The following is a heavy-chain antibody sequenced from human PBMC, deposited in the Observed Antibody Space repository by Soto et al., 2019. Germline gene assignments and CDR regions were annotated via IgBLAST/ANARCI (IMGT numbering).Heavy chain of an antibody. CDR3: AKQIYDSDTGPNFQYYFDS. CDR1: GYSFAGYW. CDR2: IDPSDSQT. D-gene: IGHD3-22*01. J-gene: IGHJ4*02. V-gene: IGHV5-10-1*01. Sequence: GESLKISCKGSGYSFAGYWITWVRQKPGKGLEWMGRIDPSDSQTYYSPSFRGHVTISATKSITTVFLQWSSLRASDTAMYYCAKQIYDSDTGPNFQYYFDSWGQGTPVTVSS.